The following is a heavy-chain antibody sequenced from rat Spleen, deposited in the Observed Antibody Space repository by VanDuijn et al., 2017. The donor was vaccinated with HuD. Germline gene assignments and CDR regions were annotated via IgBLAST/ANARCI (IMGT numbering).Heavy chain of an antibody. D-gene: IGHD1-12*02. CDR2: IWSGGNT. V-gene: IGHV2S13*01. Sequence: QVQLKESGPGLVQPSQTLSLTCTVSGFSLTSYHVHWVRQSPGKGLEWMAVIWSGGNTDYNSALKSRLSISRDTSKSQVFLKVNSLKADDTGIYYCTRNYAYYYDGSYHGGFDYWGQGVMVTVSS. CDR3: TRNYAYYYDGSYHGGFDY. J-gene: IGHJ2*01. CDR1: GFSLTSYH.